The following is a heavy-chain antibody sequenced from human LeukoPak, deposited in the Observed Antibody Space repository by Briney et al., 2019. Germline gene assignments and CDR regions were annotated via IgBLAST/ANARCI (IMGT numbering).Heavy chain of an antibody. CDR3: ARVAMRGFGELLFDY. J-gene: IGHJ4*02. CDR2: IGSNGGST. Sequence: SGGSLRLSCAASGFTFSSYAMHWVRQAPGKGLEYVSAIGSNGGSTYYANSVKGRFTIPRDNSKNTLYLQMGSLRAEDMAVYYCARVAMRGFGELLFDYWGQGTLVTVSS. D-gene: IGHD3-10*01. CDR1: GFTFSSYA. V-gene: IGHV3-64*01.